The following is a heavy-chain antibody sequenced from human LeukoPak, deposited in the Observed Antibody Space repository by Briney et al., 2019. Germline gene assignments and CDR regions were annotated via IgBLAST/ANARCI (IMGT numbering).Heavy chain of an antibody. V-gene: IGHV1-46*01. CDR3: AREAPSTTVTTGGDY. Sequence: ASVKVSCKASGYTFTSYYMHWVRQAPGQGLEWMGIINPSGGSTSYAQKFQGRVTMTRDTSTSTVYMELSSLRSEDTAVYYCAREAPSTTVTTGGDYWGQGTLVTVSS. D-gene: IGHD4-11*01. CDR1: GYTFTSYY. CDR2: INPSGGST. J-gene: IGHJ4*02.